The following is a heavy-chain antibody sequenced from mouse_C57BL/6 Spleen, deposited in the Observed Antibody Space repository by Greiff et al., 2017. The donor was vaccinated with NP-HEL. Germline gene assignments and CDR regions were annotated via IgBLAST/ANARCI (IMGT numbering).Heavy chain of an antibody. CDR1: GYTFTDYY. Sequence: EVQLQQSGPELVKPGASVKISCKASGYTFTDYYMNWVKQSHGKSLEWIGDINPNNGGTSYNQKFKGKATLTVDKSSSTAYMELRSLTSEDSAVYYCARYAGNFDYWGQGTTLTVSS. D-gene: IGHD6-5*01. V-gene: IGHV1-26*01. CDR2: INPNNGGT. CDR3: ARYAGNFDY. J-gene: IGHJ2*01.